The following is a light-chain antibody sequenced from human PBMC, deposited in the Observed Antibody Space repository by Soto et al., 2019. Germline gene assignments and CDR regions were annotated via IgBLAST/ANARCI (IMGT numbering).Light chain of an antibody. CDR2: GPS. J-gene: IGKJ5*01. CDR3: QKNNNCPIT. Sequence: DILTTHSPTTLSVSPGQRPTLSFRASRSVSSNLAWYQQKPGQAPRPLIYGPSTRATGTPARFSASGSGTEFTPPTTSLQSEVFAVYYCQKNNNCPITSAQG. CDR1: RSVSSN. V-gene: IGKV3-15*01.